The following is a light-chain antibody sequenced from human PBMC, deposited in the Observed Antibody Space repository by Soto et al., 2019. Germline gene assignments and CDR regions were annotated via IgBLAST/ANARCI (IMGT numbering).Light chain of an antibody. Sequence: DIQMTQSPSSLSASEGDRVTITCQSSHDVSRNLNWFQQKPGEAPQLVIYDASNLERGVPSRFSGSGSGTDFTLTISSLQPEDVATDECQQYNSMLSFGGGTEVEIK. CDR3: QQYNSMLS. V-gene: IGKV1-33*01. CDR2: DAS. CDR1: HDVSRN. J-gene: IGKJ4*01.